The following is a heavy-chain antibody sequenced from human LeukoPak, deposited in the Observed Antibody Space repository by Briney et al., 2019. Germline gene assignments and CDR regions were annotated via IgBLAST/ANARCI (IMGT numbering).Heavy chain of an antibody. Sequence: ASVNVSCTVSGDTPTELFIHWVRQAPGKGLEWMGGFDPKEGERDYVQPFQGRFTMTDDTPSGTVYMELKSLRFKDSAVYYSTTREIVVQPDATSLVRGVLWRSDFWGHGTLVTVSS. CDR1: GDTPTELF. CDR2: FDPKEGER. V-gene: IGHV1-24*01. J-gene: IGHJ4*01. D-gene: IGHD3-10*01. CDR3: TTREIVVQPDATSLVRGVLWRSDF.